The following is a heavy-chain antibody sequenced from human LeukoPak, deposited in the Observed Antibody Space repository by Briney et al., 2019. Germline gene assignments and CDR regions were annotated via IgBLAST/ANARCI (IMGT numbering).Heavy chain of an antibody. V-gene: IGHV3-30*02. J-gene: IGHJ4*02. Sequence: PGGSLRLSCVASGFKLSTNGMHWVRQAPGKGLEWVAFMRYDATKAFYGDSVRGRFTISRDDSKNTIYLQMNNLRHEDSAVYFSARDFDDINGDYYYIPDFWGQGVLVTVSS. CDR3: ARDFDDINGDYYYIPDF. CDR2: MRYDATKA. D-gene: IGHD3-22*01. CDR1: GFKLSTNG.